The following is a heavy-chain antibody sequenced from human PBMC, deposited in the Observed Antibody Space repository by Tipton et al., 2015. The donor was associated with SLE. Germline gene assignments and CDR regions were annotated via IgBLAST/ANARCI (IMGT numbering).Heavy chain of an antibody. D-gene: IGHD3-9*01. J-gene: IGHJ3*02. CDR2: ISSSSSYI. CDR1: GFTFSSYS. Sequence: GSLRLSCAASGFTFSSYSMNWVRQAPGKGLEWVSSISSSSSYIYYADSVKGRFTISRDNAKNSLYLQMNSLRAEDTAVYYCARGVSDYDILTGYFHDAFDIWGQGTMVTVSS. CDR3: ARGVSDYDILTGYFHDAFDI. V-gene: IGHV3-21*01.